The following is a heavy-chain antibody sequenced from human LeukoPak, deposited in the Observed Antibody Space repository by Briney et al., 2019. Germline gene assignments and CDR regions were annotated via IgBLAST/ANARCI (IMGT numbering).Heavy chain of an antibody. CDR3: ARARYDILTGYSGDAFDI. J-gene: IGHJ3*02. Sequence: SETLSLTCTVSGGSISSYYWSWIRQPAGKGLEWIGRIYTSGSTNYNPSLKGRVTMSVDTSKNQFSLKLSSVTAADTAVYYCARARYDILTGYSGDAFDIWGQGTMVTVSS. D-gene: IGHD3-9*01. CDR1: GGSISSYY. V-gene: IGHV4-4*07. CDR2: IYTSGST.